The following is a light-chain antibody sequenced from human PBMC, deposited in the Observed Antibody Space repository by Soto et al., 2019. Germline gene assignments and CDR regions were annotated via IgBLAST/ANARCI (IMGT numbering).Light chain of an antibody. CDR2: EVT. Sequence: QSVLTQPASVSGSPGQSITISCTGTSGDIGSYNRVSWYQQHPGKAPKLIIYEVTDRPSGVSNRFSGSKSGNTASLTISGLQAEDEAEYYCGSYTNIHYVFGTGTKVTVL. CDR1: SGDIGSYNR. V-gene: IGLV2-14*01. CDR3: GSYTNIHYV. J-gene: IGLJ1*01.